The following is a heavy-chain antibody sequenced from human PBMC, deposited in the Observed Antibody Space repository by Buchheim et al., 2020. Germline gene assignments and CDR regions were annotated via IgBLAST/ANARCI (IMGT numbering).Heavy chain of an antibody. D-gene: IGHD2-15*01. V-gene: IGHV1-46*02. CDR3: ARDPCSGGSCYSGWFDP. J-gene: IGHJ5*02. CDR2: INPSGGST. Sequence: QVQLVQSGAEVKKPGASVKVSWKASGYTYNSYYMHWVRQAPGQGLEWMGIINPSGGSTSYAQKFQGRVTMTRDTSTSTVNLELSSLRSEDTAVYYCARDPCSGGSCYSGWFDPWGQGTL. CDR1: GYTYNSYY.